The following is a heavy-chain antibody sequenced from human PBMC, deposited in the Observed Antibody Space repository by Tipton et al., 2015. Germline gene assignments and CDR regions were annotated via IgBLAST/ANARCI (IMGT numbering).Heavy chain of an antibody. D-gene: IGHD5-24*01. CDR1: GYTFTSYG. CDR3: SRVWAADGDFDY. V-gene: IGHV1-18*01. J-gene: IGHJ4*02. CDR2: ISPFNVNA. Sequence: QVQLVQSGAEVKKPGASVKVSRKASGYTFTSYGISWVRQAPGQGLEWMGWISPFNVNANYAQKLQGRVTMTADTSTSTAYMELRSLRSDDTAVYYCSRVWAADGDFDYWGQGTLVTVSS.